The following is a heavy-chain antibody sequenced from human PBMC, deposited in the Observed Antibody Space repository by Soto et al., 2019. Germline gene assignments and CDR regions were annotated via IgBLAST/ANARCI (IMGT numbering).Heavy chain of an antibody. J-gene: IGHJ4*02. Sequence: GGSLRLSCAASGFIFTSYSMSWVRQAPGKGLEWVANINKNGGEKYYVDSVKGRFTISRDNAKNSLYLQMNSLRAEDTAVYYCARDWSSSGWYDYWGQGTLVTVSS. CDR2: INKNGGEK. CDR1: GFIFTSYS. CDR3: ARDWSSSGWYDY. V-gene: IGHV3-7*03. D-gene: IGHD6-19*01.